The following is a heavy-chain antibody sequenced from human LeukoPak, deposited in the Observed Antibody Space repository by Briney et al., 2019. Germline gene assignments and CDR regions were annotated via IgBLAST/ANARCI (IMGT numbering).Heavy chain of an antibody. CDR1: GYTFTSYY. J-gene: IGHJ4*02. V-gene: IGHV1-46*01. CDR3: ARAPPGGWLDY. CDR2: INPSGGST. D-gene: IGHD2-15*01. Sequence: ASVKVSCTASGYTFTSYYMHWVRQAPGQGLEWMGIINPSGGSTSYAQKFQGRVTMTRDTSTSTVYMELSSLRSEDTAVYYCARAPPGGWLDYWGQGTLVTVSS.